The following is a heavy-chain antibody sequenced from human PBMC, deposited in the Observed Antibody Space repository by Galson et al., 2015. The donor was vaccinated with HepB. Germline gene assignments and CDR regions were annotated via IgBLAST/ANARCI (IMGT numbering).Heavy chain of an antibody. CDR3: AREGDYYDSSGYSYYYGMDV. V-gene: IGHV1-69*06. J-gene: IGHJ6*02. D-gene: IGHD3-22*01. Sequence: SVKVSCKASGGTFSSYAISWVRQAPGQGLEWMGGIIPIFGTANYAQKFQGRVTITADKSTSTAYMELSSLRSEDTAVYYCAREGDYYDSSGYSYYYGMDVWGQGTTVTVSS. CDR2: IIPIFGTA. CDR1: GGTFSSYA.